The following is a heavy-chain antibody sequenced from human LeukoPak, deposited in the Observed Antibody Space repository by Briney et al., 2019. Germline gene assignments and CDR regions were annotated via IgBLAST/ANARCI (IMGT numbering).Heavy chain of an antibody. CDR2: IKQDGSQK. CDR3: ARDTGCAGGTCFSFYDY. V-gene: IGHV3-7*01. CDR1: GFTFSTYW. J-gene: IGHJ4*02. D-gene: IGHD2-15*01. Sequence: GGSLRLSCAASGFTFSTYWMTWVRQAPGKGLEWVANIKQDGSQKYYVDSVKGRFTISRDSAKNSLYLQMDSLRAEDTAVYYCARDTGCAGGTCFSFYDYWGQGTLVTVSS.